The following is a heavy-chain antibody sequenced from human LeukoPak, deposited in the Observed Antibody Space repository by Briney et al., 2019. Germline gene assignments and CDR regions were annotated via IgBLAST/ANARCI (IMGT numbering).Heavy chain of an antibody. CDR3: AKHEYYDFWSGYYNHMDV. D-gene: IGHD3-3*01. Sequence: GASVKVSCKASGYTFTSYAMNWVRQAPGQGLEWMGWINTNTGNPTYAQGFTGRFVFSLDTSVSTAYLQISSLKAEDTAVYYCAKHEYYDFWSGYYNHMDVWGKGTTVTVSS. J-gene: IGHJ6*03. CDR1: GYTFTSYA. CDR2: INTNTGNP. V-gene: IGHV7-4-1*02.